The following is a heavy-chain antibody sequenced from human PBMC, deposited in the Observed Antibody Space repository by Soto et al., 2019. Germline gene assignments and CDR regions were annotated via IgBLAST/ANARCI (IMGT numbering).Heavy chain of an antibody. Sequence: QVQLVQSGAEVKNPGSSVKVSCKASGGTFSSYSVSWVRQAPGQGLEWMGGIIPIFGTPNYAQKFQGRVKITADESTSAANMELCSMRSEDTAVFYCAREGVYGSGSSNHWGQGTPVTVSS. CDR2: IIPIFGTP. CDR1: GGTFSSYS. V-gene: IGHV1-69*12. CDR3: AREGVYGSGSSNH. D-gene: IGHD3-10*01. J-gene: IGHJ1*01.